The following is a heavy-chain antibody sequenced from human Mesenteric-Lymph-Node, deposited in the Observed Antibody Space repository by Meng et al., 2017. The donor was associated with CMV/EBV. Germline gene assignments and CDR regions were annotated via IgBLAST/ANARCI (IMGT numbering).Heavy chain of an antibody. Sequence: GGSLRLSCAASGFTFSSYEMNWVRQAPGKGLEWVSVIYTGGSTYYADSVKGRFTISRDNSKNTLHLQMNSLRAEDTALYYCARGFCGSTSCWGWYFDFWGQGTLVTVSS. D-gene: IGHD2-2*01. CDR1: GFTFSSYE. CDR3: ARGFCGSTSCWGWYFDF. V-gene: IGHV3-53*01. CDR2: IYTGGST. J-gene: IGHJ4*02.